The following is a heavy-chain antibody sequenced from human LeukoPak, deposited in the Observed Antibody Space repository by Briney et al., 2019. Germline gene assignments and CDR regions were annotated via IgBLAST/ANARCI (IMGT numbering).Heavy chain of an antibody. Sequence: SETLSLTCTVSGDSISSYYWSWIRQPPGKGLEWIGYIYTSGGTNYIPSLKGQVTISIDTSKNQFYLKLSSVTAADSAVYYCARLTRLSTSPDRYYLDYWGQGTLVTVSS. D-gene: IGHD6-6*01. CDR1: GDSISSYY. CDR2: IYTSGGT. J-gene: IGHJ4*02. CDR3: ARLTRLSTSPDRYYLDY. V-gene: IGHV4-4*09.